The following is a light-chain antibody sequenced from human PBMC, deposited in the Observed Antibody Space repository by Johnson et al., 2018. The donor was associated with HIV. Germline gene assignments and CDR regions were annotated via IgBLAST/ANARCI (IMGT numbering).Light chain of an antibody. Sequence: QSVLTQPPSVSAAPGQKVTISCSGSSSNIGNNYVSWYQQLPGTAPKLLIYENTKRPSGIPDRFSGSKSGTSATLGITGLQTGDEADYDCGTWVRSLSAGGGFGTGTKVTV. CDR1: SSNIGNNY. CDR3: GTWVRSLSAGGG. CDR2: ENT. J-gene: IGLJ1*01. V-gene: IGLV1-51*02.